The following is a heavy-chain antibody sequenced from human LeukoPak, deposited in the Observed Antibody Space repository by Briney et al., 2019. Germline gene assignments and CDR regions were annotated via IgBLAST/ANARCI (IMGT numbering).Heavy chain of an antibody. D-gene: IGHD5/OR15-5a*01. V-gene: IGHV3-23*01. CDR3: AKTQGYSVYDPMSH. CDR2: ISGGGSYA. Sequence: GGSLRLSCAASGFTFSSYAMSWVRQAPGKGLEWVSGISGGGSYAYFADSVKGRFTISRDDSKNTLYLQMNSLRAEDTAVYYCAKTQGYSVYDPMSHWGQGTLVTVSS. CDR1: GFTFSSYA. J-gene: IGHJ4*02.